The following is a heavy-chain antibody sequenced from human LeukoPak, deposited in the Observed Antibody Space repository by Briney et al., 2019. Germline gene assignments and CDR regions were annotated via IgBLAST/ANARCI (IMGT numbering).Heavy chain of an antibody. D-gene: IGHD6-19*01. CDR3: ARQGPRIAVAGTGWYFDL. V-gene: IGHV4-39*01. CDR1: GGSISSGSYY. Sequence: PSETLSLTCTVSGGSISSGSYYWSWIRQPPGKGLEWIGEINHSGSTNYNPSLKSRVTISVDTSKNQFSLKLSSVTAADTAVYYCARQGPRIAVAGTGWYFDLWGRGTLVTVSS. J-gene: IGHJ2*01. CDR2: INHSGST.